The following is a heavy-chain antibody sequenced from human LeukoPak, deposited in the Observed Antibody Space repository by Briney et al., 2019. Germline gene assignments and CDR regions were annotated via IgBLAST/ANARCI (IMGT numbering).Heavy chain of an antibody. CDR2: ISAYNGNT. D-gene: IGHD3-10*01. CDR1: GYTFTSYG. CDR3: ARVGLLLWFGEGDYYYMDV. Sequence: GASVKVSCKASGYTFTSYGISWVRQAPGQGLEWMGWISAYNGNTNYAQKLQGRVTMTTDTSTSTAYMELRSLRSDDTAVYYCARVGLLLWFGEGDYYYMDVWAKGPRSPSP. V-gene: IGHV1-18*01. J-gene: IGHJ6*03.